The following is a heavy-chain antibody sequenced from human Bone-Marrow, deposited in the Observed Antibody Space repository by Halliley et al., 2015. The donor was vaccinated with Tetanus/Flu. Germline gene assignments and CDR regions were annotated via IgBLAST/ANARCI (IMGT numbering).Heavy chain of an antibody. CDR2: IDWEDEK. D-gene: IGHD2-8*02. Sequence: LVKPTQTLTLTCTLSGFSLSTSGMCVSWIRQPPGKALEWLALIDWEDEKYYSTSLKTRVTISKDTSKNQVVLTMTNMDPVDTATYYCARMDRELRTGESPSGPVLGYYYGMDVWGPGTTVTVSS. V-gene: IGHV2-70*01. J-gene: IGHJ6*02. CDR1: GFSLSTSGMC. CDR3: ARMDRELRTGESPSGPVLGYYYGMDV.